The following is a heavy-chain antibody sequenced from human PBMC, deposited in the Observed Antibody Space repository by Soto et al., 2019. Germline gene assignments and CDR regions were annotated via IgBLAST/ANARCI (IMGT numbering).Heavy chain of an antibody. Sequence: QLHLRESGPGLVKPSETLSLTCTVSGGSITSSSYYWGWIRQPPGKGLELIVSIYYSGSTYYNPSLKSRVTVSVYPSKNQFSLQLSSVTAADTAVYYCATQEVGGSYVCTFDPWGQGTLVTVSS. V-gene: IGHV4-39*01. D-gene: IGHD1-26*01. CDR2: IYYSGST. CDR1: GGSITSSSYY. J-gene: IGHJ5*02. CDR3: ATQEVGGSYVCTFDP.